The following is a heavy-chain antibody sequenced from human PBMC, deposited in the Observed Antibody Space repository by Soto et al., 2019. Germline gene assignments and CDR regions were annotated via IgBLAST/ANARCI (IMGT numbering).Heavy chain of an antibody. CDR2: INAGNGNT. CDR1: GYTFTTYA. CDR3: AREHDSLTGYSYYF. Sequence: ASVKVSCKASGYTFTTYAIQWVRQAPGQAPGHRLEWMGWINAGNGNTKYSQKFQGRVTIARDASASTAYMELSSLTSEDTAVYYCAREHDSLTGYSYYFWGQGTLVTVSS. V-gene: IGHV1-3*01. D-gene: IGHD3-9*01. J-gene: IGHJ4*02.